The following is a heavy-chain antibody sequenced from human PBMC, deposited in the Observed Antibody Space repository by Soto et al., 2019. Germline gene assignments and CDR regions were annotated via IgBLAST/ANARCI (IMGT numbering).Heavy chain of an antibody. CDR1: GGSISSSSYY. Sequence: SETLSLTCIVSGGSISSSSYYWGWIRQPPGKGLEWIGSTYYSGDTYYNPSLKSRVSISVDTSKNQVSLKVNSVTAADTAVYYCARAQSKFYDSGSYYNGLFDYWGQGTLVTVS. D-gene: IGHD3-10*01. J-gene: IGHJ4*02. CDR3: ARAQSKFYDSGSYYNGLFDY. CDR2: TYYSGDT. V-gene: IGHV4-39*01.